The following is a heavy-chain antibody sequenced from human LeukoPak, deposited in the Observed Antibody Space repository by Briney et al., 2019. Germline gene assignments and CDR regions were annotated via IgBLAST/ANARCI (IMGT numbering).Heavy chain of an antibody. V-gene: IGHV4-39*01. D-gene: IGHD6-19*01. CDR1: GGSISSSSYY. J-gene: IGHJ4*02. Sequence: PSETLSLTCTVSGGSISSSSYYWGWIRQPPGKGLEWIGSIYYSGSTYYNPSLKSRVTIPVDTSKNQFSLKLSSVTAADTAVYYCAGDSSGWQGFDYWGQGTLVTVSS. CDR3: AGDSSGWQGFDY. CDR2: IYYSGST.